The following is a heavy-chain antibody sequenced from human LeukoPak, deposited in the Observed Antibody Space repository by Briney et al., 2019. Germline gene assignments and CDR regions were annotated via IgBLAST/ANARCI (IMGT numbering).Heavy chain of an antibody. Sequence: ASVKVSCKASGYTFTSYGISWVRQAPGQGLEWMGWISAYNGNTNYAQKLQGRVTMTRDTSTSTVYMELSSLRSEDTAVYYCARDRSYTDAFDIWGQGTMVTVSS. V-gene: IGHV1-18*01. CDR2: ISAYNGNT. CDR3: ARDRSYTDAFDI. J-gene: IGHJ3*02. CDR1: GYTFTSYG. D-gene: IGHD1-26*01.